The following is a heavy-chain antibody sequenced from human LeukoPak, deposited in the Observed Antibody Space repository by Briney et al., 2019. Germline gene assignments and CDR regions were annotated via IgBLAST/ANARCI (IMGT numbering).Heavy chain of an antibody. V-gene: IGHV4-59*01. CDR2: IYYSGST. D-gene: IGHD2-2*01. CDR1: GFTFSSYG. Sequence: GSLRLSCAASGFTFSSYGMHWVRQAPGKGLEWIGYIYYSGSTNYNPSLKSRVTISVDTSKNQFSLKLSSVTAADTAVYYCARGVGPHIVVVPAAYYYYYMDVWGKGTTVTVSS. CDR3: ARGVGPHIVVVPAAYYYYYMDV. J-gene: IGHJ6*03.